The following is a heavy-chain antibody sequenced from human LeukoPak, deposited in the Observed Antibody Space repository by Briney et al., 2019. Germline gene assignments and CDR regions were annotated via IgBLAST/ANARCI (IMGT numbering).Heavy chain of an antibody. D-gene: IGHD6-13*01. J-gene: IGHJ4*02. V-gene: IGHV3-30-3*01. Sequence: PGGSLRLSCAASGFTFSSYAMHWVRQAPGKGLEWVAVISYDGSNKYYADSVKGRFTISRDNSKNTLYLQMNSLRAEDTAVYYCGRDYSSSWYRDIYYFDYWGQGTLVTVSS. CDR1: GFTFSSYA. CDR2: ISYDGSNK. CDR3: GRDYSSSWYRDIYYFDY.